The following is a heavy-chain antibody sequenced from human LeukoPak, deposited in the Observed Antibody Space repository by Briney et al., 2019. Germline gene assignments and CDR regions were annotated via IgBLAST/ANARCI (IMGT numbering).Heavy chain of an antibody. D-gene: IGHD3-10*01. CDR2: ISTNGGIT. CDR1: GFTFSTYG. V-gene: IGHV3-64*04. Sequence: GGSLRLSCSASGFTFSTYGMHWVRQGPGKGLEQVAAISTNGGITVYADSVKGRFTISRDNSKNTLYLQMNSLRAEDTAVYYCASTYYYGSGSYYNGDYWGQGTLVTVSS. CDR3: ASTYYYGSGSYYNGDY. J-gene: IGHJ4*02.